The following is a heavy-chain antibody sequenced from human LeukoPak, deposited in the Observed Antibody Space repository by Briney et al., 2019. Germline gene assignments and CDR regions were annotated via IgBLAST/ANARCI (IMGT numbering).Heavy chain of an antibody. D-gene: IGHD2-15*01. J-gene: IGHJ4*02. Sequence: SVKVSCKASGGTFSSYAIGWVRQAPGQGLEWMGGIIPIFGTANYAQKFQGRVTITADESTSTAYMELSSLRSEDTAVYYCARDQPYCSGGSCYSPRSYWGQGTLVTVSS. CDR2: IIPIFGTA. CDR3: ARDQPYCSGGSCYSPRSY. V-gene: IGHV1-69*13. CDR1: GGTFSSYA.